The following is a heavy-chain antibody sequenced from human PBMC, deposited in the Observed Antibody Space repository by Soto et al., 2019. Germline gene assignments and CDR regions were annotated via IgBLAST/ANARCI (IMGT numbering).Heavy chain of an antibody. V-gene: IGHV1-58*01. Sequence: QMQLVQSGPEVKKPGTSVKVSCKASGFNFTSSAVQWVRQARGQRLELIGWIVVGSGNTNYAQKFQERVTITRDMSTSTAYMELSSLRSEDTAMYYCAAALHDYGDYVGFYFDYWGQGTLVTVSS. J-gene: IGHJ4*02. CDR1: GFNFTSSA. CDR3: AAALHDYGDYVGFYFDY. CDR2: IVVGSGNT. D-gene: IGHD4-17*01.